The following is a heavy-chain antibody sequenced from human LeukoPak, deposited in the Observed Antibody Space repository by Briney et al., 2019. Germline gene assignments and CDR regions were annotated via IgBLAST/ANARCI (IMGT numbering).Heavy chain of an antibody. D-gene: IGHD6-19*01. CDR3: ARVGWLVSGFDY. V-gene: IGHV1-3*01. CDR1: GYTFTSYA. J-gene: IGHJ4*02. Sequence: ASVNVSCKASGYTFTSYAMHWVRQAPGQRLEWMGWINAGNGNTKYSQKCQGRVTITRDTSASTAYMELRSLRSEDTAVSYCARVGWLVSGFDYWGQGTLVTVSS. CDR2: INAGNGNT.